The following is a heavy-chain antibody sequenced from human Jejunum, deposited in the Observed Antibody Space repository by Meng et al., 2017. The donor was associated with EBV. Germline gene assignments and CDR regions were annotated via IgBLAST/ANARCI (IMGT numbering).Heavy chain of an antibody. CDR3: ARRGSSSGWYSYDY. Sequence: QVPLPQWGAGLLKPSETLSLTCAVYGGSFSGYYWNWIRQPPGKGLEWIGKIIHSGSTNYNPSLKSRVTISVDTSKNQFSLRLSSMTAADTAVYYCARRGSSSGWYSYDYWGQGTLVTVSS. CDR2: IIHSGST. J-gene: IGHJ4*02. D-gene: IGHD6-19*01. V-gene: IGHV4-34*12. CDR1: GGSFSGYY.